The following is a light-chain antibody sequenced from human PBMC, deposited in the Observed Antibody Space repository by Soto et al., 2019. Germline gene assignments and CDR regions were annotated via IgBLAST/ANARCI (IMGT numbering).Light chain of an antibody. CDR3: QQYHNWHTWT. V-gene: IGKV3-15*01. J-gene: IGKJ1*01. CDR2: GAS. Sequence: DIVMTQSPATLSTAPGERATRSCGARQSVSSNSAWYQQKPAQAXRLXIYGASTRATGIPARFSGIVSGTEFTLTIRCLQSEDFAPYYGQQYHNWHTWTLGQGTKVEIK. CDR1: QSVSSN.